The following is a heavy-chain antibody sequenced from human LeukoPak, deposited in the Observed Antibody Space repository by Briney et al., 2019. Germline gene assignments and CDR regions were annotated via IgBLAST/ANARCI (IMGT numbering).Heavy chain of an antibody. CDR2: INHSGST. CDR1: GGSFSGYY. Sequence: SETLSLTCAVYGGSFSGYYWSWIRQPPGKGLEWIGEINHSGSTNYNPSLKSRVTISVDTSKNQFSLKLSSVTAADTAVYYCARDSSGGSCVDYWGQGTLVTVSS. V-gene: IGHV4-34*01. CDR3: ARDSSGGSCVDY. D-gene: IGHD2-15*01. J-gene: IGHJ4*02.